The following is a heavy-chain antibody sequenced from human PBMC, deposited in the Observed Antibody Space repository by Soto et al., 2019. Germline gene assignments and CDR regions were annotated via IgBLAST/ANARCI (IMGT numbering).Heavy chain of an antibody. J-gene: IGHJ5*02. CDR1: GYTFTSDG. D-gene: IGHD6-13*01. CDR2: INAANGDT. Sequence: GASGKVSFKASGYTFTSDGIHWVRQAPGQRLEWMGWINAANGDTKYSPKFQGRVTITRDTSASTAYMELSSLRSEDTAVYYCVRRHVSATGIDWFDPWGQGTLVTVSS. V-gene: IGHV1-3*01. CDR3: VRRHVSATGIDWFDP.